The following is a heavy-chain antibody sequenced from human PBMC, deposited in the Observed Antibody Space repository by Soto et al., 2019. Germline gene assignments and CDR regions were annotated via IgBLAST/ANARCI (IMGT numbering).Heavy chain of an antibody. J-gene: IGHJ6*03. V-gene: IGHV5-51*01. D-gene: IGHD3-10*01. Sequence: PGESLKISCKGSGYSFTSYWIGWVRQMPGKGLEWMGIIYPGDSDTRYSPSFQGQVTISADKSISTAYLQWSSLKASDTAMYYCAGSLVIAGKTYYHYHLAVCGQGTTVPVSS. CDR3: AGSLVIAGKTYYHYHLAV. CDR2: IYPGDSDT. CDR1: GYSFTSYW.